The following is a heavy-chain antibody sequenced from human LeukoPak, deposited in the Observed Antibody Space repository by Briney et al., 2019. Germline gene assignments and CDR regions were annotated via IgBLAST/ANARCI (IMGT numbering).Heavy chain of an antibody. D-gene: IGHD7-27*01. V-gene: IGHV3-23*01. CDR2: IVNIVGGI. Sequence: GGSLRLSSAASGFTFSTYTMYWVRTPPGKRLEWVSIIVNIVGGIHYADSVRGRFSISRDNSKNALYLQMNSLRVEDTALYYCAIDPNWGTHSWGQGVLVTVS. J-gene: IGHJ4*02. CDR3: AIDPNWGTHS. CDR1: GFTFSTYT.